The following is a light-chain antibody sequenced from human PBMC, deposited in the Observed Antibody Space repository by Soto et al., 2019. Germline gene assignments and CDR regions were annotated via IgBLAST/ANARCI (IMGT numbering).Light chain of an antibody. CDR1: QTVTATY. CDR3: QQYDRSPYT. J-gene: IGKJ2*01. CDR2: DTS. V-gene: IGKV3-20*01. Sequence: EIVLTQSPGTLSLSPGERATLSCRASQTVTATYVAWFQQIPGQAPRLLIYDTSTRPTGIPYRFSGSGSGTDFTLTISRLEPEDSAVYYCQQYDRSPYTFGQGTKLEIK.